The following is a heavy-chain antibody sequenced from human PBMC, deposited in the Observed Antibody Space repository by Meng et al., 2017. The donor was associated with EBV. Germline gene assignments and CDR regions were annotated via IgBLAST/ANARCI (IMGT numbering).Heavy chain of an antibody. CDR3: ARVEGSGSYYNSHEYFQH. V-gene: IGHV1-69*01. J-gene: IGHJ1*01. Sequence: LVLCGAEVTRPGSSVKSPCKASGGTFSSYAISWVRQAPGQGLEWMGGIIPIFGTANYAQKFQGRVTITADESTSTAYMELSSLRSEDTAVYYCARVEGSGSYYNSHEYFQHWGQGTLVTVSS. D-gene: IGHD3-10*01. CDR1: GGTFSSYA. CDR2: IIPIFGTA.